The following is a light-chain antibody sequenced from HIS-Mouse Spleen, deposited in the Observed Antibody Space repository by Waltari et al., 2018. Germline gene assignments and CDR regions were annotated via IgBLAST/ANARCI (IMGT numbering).Light chain of an antibody. CDR3: SSYAGSNNLV. CDR2: EVS. CDR1: RSDVGGYNH. Sequence: QSALTQPPSASGSPGQSVTISCTGTRSDVGGYNHVSWYQPHPGKAPKLMIYEVSKRPSGVPDRFSGSKSGNTASLTVSGLQAEDEADYYCSSYAGSNNLVFGGGTKLTVL. V-gene: IGLV2-8*01. J-gene: IGLJ3*02.